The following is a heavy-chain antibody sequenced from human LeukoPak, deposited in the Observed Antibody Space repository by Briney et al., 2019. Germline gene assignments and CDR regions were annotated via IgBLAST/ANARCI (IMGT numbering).Heavy chain of an antibody. CDR1: CVPFSGFY. CDR3: ARARITMVRGVIWWFDP. Sequence: SETLSLPCAGYCVPFSGFYWNWIRQPPGKGLEWIGEINHSGSTNYNPPLTSRVPISVDTSKNQFSLKLGSVTAADTAVYYCARARITMVRGVIWWFDPWGQGTLVTVSS. CDR2: INHSGST. V-gene: IGHV4-34*01. D-gene: IGHD3-10*01. J-gene: IGHJ5*02.